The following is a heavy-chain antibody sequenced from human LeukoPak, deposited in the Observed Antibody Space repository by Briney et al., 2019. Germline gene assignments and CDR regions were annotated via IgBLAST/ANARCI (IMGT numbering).Heavy chain of an antibody. J-gene: IGHJ3*02. V-gene: IGHV3-48*03. D-gene: IGHD6-13*01. CDR1: GFTFSSYE. Sequence: GGSLRLSCTASGFTFSSYEMNWVRQAPGKGLEWVSYISTSGSTIYYADSVKGRFTISRDNVKKLLYLQMNSLRAEDTAVYYCAREYSSSWYEYAFDMWGQGTMVTVSS. CDR2: ISTSGSTI. CDR3: AREYSSSWYEYAFDM.